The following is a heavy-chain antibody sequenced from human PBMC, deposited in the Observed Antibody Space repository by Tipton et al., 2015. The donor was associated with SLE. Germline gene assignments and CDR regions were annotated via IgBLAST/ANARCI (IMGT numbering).Heavy chain of an antibody. J-gene: IGHJ3*02. Sequence: TLSLTCTVSGGSISSGGYYWSWIRQPAGKGLEWIGRIYTSGSTNYNPSLKSRVTISLDTSKNQFSLKLSSVTAADTAVYYCAKDGGYNYGLGAFDIWGQGTMVTVSS. V-gene: IGHV4-61*02. CDR2: IYTSGST. CDR3: AKDGGYNYGLGAFDI. D-gene: IGHD5-18*01. CDR1: GGSISSGGYY.